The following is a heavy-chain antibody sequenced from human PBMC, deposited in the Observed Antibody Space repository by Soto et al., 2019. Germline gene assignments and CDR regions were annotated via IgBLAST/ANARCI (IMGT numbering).Heavy chain of an antibody. CDR3: AREGRAGYYDFWSGYYPSWFDP. J-gene: IGHJ5*02. CDR1: GGSVSSGSYY. D-gene: IGHD3-3*01. CDR2: IYYSGST. Sequence: SETLSLTCTVSGGSVSSGSYYWSWIRQPPGKGLEWIGYIYYSGSTNYNPSLKSRVTISVDTSKNQFSLKLSSVTAADTAVYYCAREGRAGYYDFWSGYYPSWFDPWGQGTLVTVSS. V-gene: IGHV4-61*01.